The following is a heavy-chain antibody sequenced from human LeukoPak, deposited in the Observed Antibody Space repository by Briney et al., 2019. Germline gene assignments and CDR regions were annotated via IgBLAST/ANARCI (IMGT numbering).Heavy chain of an antibody. J-gene: IGHJ4*02. D-gene: IGHD4-17*01. Sequence: GGSLRLSCAASGFTVSSKYMSWVRQAPGMGLEWISVIFGDGRTHYADSMRGRFTISRDNSKNTLYLQMSSLRAEDTAVYYCATRPSGDYPYFDFWGQGTLVTVSS. CDR1: GFTVSSKY. CDR3: ATRPSGDYPYFDF. V-gene: IGHV3-53*01. CDR2: IFGDGRT.